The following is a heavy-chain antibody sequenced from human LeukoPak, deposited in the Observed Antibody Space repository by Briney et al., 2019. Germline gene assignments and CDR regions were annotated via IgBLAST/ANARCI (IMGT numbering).Heavy chain of an antibody. V-gene: IGHV4-61*02. D-gene: IGHD3-16*01. CDR2: IYTSGNT. J-gene: IGHJ6*03. CDR3: AREGWDGGYYMDV. Sequence: SETLSLTCTVSGGSISSGSYYWSWIRQPAGKGLEWIGRIYTSGNTNYNPSLKSRVTISVDTSKNQFSLKLSSVTAADTAVYYCAREGWDGGYYMDVWGKGTTVTVSS. CDR1: GGSISSGSYY.